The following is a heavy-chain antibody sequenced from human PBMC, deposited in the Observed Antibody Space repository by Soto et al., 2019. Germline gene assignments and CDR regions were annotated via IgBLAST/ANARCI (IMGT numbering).Heavy chain of an antibody. CDR2: ISSSSSTI. CDR3: VKGSDNYRPYYFGY. D-gene: IGHD3-3*01. V-gene: IGHV3-48*01. CDR1: GFTFSTYS. Sequence: GGSLRLSCAASGFTFSTYSMNWVRQAPGKGLEWVSYISSSSSTIFYTDSVKGRFTVSRDSAKNSLYLQMNTLRVEDTAVYYCVKGSDNYRPYYFGYWGQGTLVTVSS. J-gene: IGHJ4*02.